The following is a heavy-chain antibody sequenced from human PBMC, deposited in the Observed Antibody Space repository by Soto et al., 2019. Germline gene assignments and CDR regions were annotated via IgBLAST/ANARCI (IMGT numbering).Heavy chain of an antibody. Sequence: VQLVESGGSAVRPGGSLRLSCAASGFTFDDYGMSWVRQAPGKGLEWVSAISWNGGSTSYADSVKGRFTISRDKAKNSLYLQMNSLSAEDTALYYCARDRGSWFDYWGQGTLVSVSS. CDR1: GFTFDDYG. D-gene: IGHD1-26*01. CDR2: ISWNGGST. J-gene: IGHJ4*02. CDR3: ARDRGSWFDY. V-gene: IGHV3-20*04.